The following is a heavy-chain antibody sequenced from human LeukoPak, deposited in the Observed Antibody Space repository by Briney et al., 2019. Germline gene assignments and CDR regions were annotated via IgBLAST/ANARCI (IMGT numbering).Heavy chain of an antibody. CDR2: VSGSGGST. Sequence: GGSLRLFCAASGYSIRTYAMSWVRQAPGKGLEWVSTVSGSGGSTYYADSVKGRFTISRDNSKNTLYLKMNSLRAEDTAVYYCAKGSFTYCGGDCYPFDYWGQGTLVTVSS. J-gene: IGHJ4*02. V-gene: IGHV3-23*01. D-gene: IGHD2-21*02. CDR3: AKGSFTYCGGDCYPFDY. CDR1: GYSIRTYA.